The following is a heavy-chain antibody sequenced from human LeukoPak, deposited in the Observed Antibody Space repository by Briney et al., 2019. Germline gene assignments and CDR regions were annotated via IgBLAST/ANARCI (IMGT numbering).Heavy chain of an antibody. V-gene: IGHV4-59*01. CDR2: IYYSGST. Sequence: SETLSLTCTVSGGSISSYYWSWIRQPPGKGLEWVGYIYYSGSTNYNPSLKSRLTISADKTKNKSSLKQSPVSASHAAVYYCGTVISPTAEWLQRPRLRWFDPWGQGTLVTVSS. D-gene: IGHD3-3*01. CDR3: GTVISPTAEWLQRPRLRWFDP. J-gene: IGHJ5*02. CDR1: GGSISSYY.